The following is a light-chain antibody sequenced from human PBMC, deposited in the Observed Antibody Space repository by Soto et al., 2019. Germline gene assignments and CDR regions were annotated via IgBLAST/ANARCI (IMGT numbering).Light chain of an antibody. CDR3: SSYTSTSTWV. CDR1: SADVGGYNY. V-gene: IGLV2-14*01. J-gene: IGLJ3*02. CDR2: EVS. Sequence: QSALTQPASVSGSRGQSITISCTGSSADVGGYNYVSWYQQYPGKAPKLMIYEVSNRPSWVSNRFSGSKSGNTASLTISGLRAEDEADYYCSSYTSTSTWVFGGGTKVTVL.